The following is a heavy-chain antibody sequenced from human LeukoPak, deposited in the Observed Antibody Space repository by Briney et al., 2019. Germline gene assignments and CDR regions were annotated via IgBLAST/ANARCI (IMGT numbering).Heavy chain of an antibody. J-gene: IGHJ5*02. Sequence: ASVTVSCKTSGFTFTTYTMHWVRQAPGQRLEWMGWINAANGNTQHSQKFQGRVTITRDTSASTAYMELSSLRSEDTAVYYCARGAPIRVAVAATFDPWGQGTLVTVPS. D-gene: IGHD6-19*01. CDR1: GFTFTTYT. CDR2: INAANGNT. CDR3: ARGAPIRVAVAATFDP. V-gene: IGHV1-3*01.